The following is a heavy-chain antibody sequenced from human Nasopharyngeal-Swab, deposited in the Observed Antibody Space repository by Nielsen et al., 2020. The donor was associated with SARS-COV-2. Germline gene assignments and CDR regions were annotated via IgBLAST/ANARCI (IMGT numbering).Heavy chain of an antibody. V-gene: IGHV4-61*01. J-gene: IGHJ6*02. CDR2: IYYSGST. Sequence: GSLRLSCTVSGGSVSSDNYYWSWIRQPPGKGLEWIGYIYYSGSTNYNPSLKSRVTISVETSKNQFSLKLSSVTAADTAVYYCARWSGDDYCGMDVWGQGTTVTVSS. CDR3: ARWSGDDYCGMDV. CDR1: GGSVSSDNYY. D-gene: IGHD1-26*01.